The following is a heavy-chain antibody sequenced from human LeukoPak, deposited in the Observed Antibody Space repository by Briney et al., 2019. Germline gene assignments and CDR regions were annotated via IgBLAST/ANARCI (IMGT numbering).Heavy chain of an antibody. Sequence: ASVKVSFKASGGTFSSYAISWVRQAPGQGLEWMGGIIPIFGTANYAQKFQGRVTITADESTSTAYMELSSLRSEDTAVYYCASHDYSNFGSYDYWGQGTLVTVSS. D-gene: IGHD4-11*01. CDR2: IIPIFGTA. V-gene: IGHV1-69*01. CDR3: ASHDYSNFGSYDY. J-gene: IGHJ4*02. CDR1: GGTFSSYA.